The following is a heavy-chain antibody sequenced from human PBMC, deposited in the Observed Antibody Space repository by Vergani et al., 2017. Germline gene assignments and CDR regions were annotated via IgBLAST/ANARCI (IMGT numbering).Heavy chain of an antibody. D-gene: IGHD2-2*02. Sequence: QVQLVESGGGVVQPGRSLRLSYAASGFTFSSYGMHWVRQAPGKGLEWVEVISYDGSNKYYADSVKGRFTISRDNSKNTLYLQMNSLRAEDTAVYYCSKDIMAGDWGSTRFYTGVFDIWGEGTLVTVS. CDR1: GFTFSSYG. CDR2: ISYDGSNK. CDR3: SKDIMAGDWGSTRFYTGVFDI. V-gene: IGHV3-30*18. J-gene: IGHJ3*02.